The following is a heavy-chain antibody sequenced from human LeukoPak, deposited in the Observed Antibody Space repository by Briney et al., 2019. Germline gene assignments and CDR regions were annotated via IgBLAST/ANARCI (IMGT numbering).Heavy chain of an antibody. J-gene: IGHJ4*02. CDR1: GFTVSSNY. V-gene: IGHV3-53*01. D-gene: IGHD3-22*01. Sequence: GGSLRLSCAASGFTVSSNYMSWVRQAPGKGLEWVSVIYSGGSTYYADSVKGRFTISGDNSKNTLYLQMNSLRAEDTAVYYCARDRVRNRRGYTCFDYWGQGTLVTVSS. CDR2: IYSGGST. CDR3: ARDRVRNRRGYTCFDY.